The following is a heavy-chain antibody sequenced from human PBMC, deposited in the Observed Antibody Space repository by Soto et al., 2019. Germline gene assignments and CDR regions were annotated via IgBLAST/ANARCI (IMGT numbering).Heavy chain of an antibody. CDR1: VGSISNSHYY. J-gene: IGHJ4*02. CDR3: ARPSSGWDLDY. Sequence: QLQLQESGPGLVKSSETLSLTCSVSVGSISNSHYYWGWIRQPPGKGLEWIGSIYYSGTTYYNPSLESRVTIPVETSKNLFALTVSPGTAADPAVYYCARPSSGWDLDYWGLGTLVTVSS. D-gene: IGHD6-19*01. CDR2: IYYSGTT. V-gene: IGHV4-39*01.